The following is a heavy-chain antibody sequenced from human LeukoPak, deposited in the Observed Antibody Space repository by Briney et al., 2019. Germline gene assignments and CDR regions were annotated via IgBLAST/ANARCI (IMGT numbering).Heavy chain of an antibody. D-gene: IGHD3-10*01. CDR3: ARVKPIITMVRGGFPDAFDI. Sequence: SETLSLTCSVSGYSISSGYYWGWIRQPPGKWLEWIGSIYYSGSTYYNPSLKSRVTISVDTSKNQFSLKLSSVTAADTAVYYCARVKPIITMVRGGFPDAFDIWGQGTMVTVSS. CDR1: GYSISSGYY. CDR2: IYYSGST. V-gene: IGHV4-38-2*02. J-gene: IGHJ3*02.